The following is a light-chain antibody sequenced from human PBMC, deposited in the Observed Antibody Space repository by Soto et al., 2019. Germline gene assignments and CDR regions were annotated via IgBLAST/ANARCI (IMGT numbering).Light chain of an antibody. CDR3: LLYYGASGV. V-gene: IGLV7-43*01. CDR1: TGAVTSGYY. Sequence: QTVVTQEPSLTVSPGGKVTLTCASSTGAVTSGYYPNWFQQKPGQAPRSLIYNTSNKNSWTPARFSGSLLGGKAALTLSGVEPEDEAEYFCLLYYGASGVVGGGTKVTVL. J-gene: IGLJ2*01. CDR2: NTS.